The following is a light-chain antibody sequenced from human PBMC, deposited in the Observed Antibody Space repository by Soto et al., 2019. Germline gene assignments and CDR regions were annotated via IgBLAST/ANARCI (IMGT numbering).Light chain of an antibody. CDR1: QSISSW. CDR2: KTS. Sequence: DIPMTQSPSTLSASVGDIVTITCRASQSISSWLAWYQQKPGKAPKLLIYKTSSLESEGPSRFSGRRAGKEFTLIINSLQPDDFATYYCQQYNSYPWTFGQGTKVEI. V-gene: IGKV1-5*03. CDR3: QQYNSYPWT. J-gene: IGKJ1*01.